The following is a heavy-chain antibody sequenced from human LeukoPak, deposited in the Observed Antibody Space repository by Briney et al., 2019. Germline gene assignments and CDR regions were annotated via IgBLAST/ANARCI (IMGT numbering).Heavy chain of an antibody. V-gene: IGHV3-53*01. D-gene: IGHD3-10*01. Sequence: PGGSLRLSCAASGCTVSNNYMSWVRQVPGKGLEWVSIIYSSGTTYYADSVKGRFTISRDNSKNTLYLQMNSLRAEDTALYYCARDLLDSGSGSYYAFECWGQGTLVTVSS. CDR3: ARDLLDSGSGSYYAFEC. CDR2: IYSSGTT. CDR1: GCTVSNNY. J-gene: IGHJ4*02.